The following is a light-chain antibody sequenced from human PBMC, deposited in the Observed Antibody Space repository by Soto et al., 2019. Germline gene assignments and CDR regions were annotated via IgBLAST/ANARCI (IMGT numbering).Light chain of an antibody. V-gene: IGKV3-20*01. CDR3: HQYGTSPQT. Sequence: EIVLTQSPGTLSLSPGERTTLSCRANQTVSNSRLAWYQQKPGQAPRVLIYGASSRATGIPDRFSGSGFGTDFTLTISRLEPEDFAMYYCHQYGTSPQTFGQGTKPEIK. J-gene: IGKJ2*01. CDR2: GAS. CDR1: QTVSNSR.